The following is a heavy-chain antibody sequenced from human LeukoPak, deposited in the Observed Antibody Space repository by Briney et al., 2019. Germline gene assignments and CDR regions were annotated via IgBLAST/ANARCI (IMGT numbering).Heavy chain of an antibody. Sequence: SETLSLTCAVSGGSISSNYWWNWVRQPPGKGLGWIGEIYHSGNTNYNPSLKSRVFISVDKSKNQFSLKLSSATAADTAVYYCARDRRDFVWGTSRYNYFDSWGQGTPVTVSS. CDR3: ARDRRDFVWGTSRYNYFDS. V-gene: IGHV4-4*02. J-gene: IGHJ4*02. CDR1: GGSISSNYW. CDR2: IYHSGNT. D-gene: IGHD3-16*02.